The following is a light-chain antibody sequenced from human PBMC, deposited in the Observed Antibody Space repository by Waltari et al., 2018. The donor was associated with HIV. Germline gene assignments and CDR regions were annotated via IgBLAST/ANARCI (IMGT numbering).Light chain of an antibody. V-gene: IGLV1-36*01. Sequence: QSLLTQPPSVSEAPGQRVTISCSVSSSNIRNNAVNWYQQLPGKAPKLLIYYYDLLTSGVSDRFSVSKSGTSVSMAISGLQSEDEADYYCSTWDDSLNGWVFGGGTKLTVL. CDR3: STWDDSLNGWV. CDR1: SSNIRNNA. J-gene: IGLJ3*02. CDR2: YYD.